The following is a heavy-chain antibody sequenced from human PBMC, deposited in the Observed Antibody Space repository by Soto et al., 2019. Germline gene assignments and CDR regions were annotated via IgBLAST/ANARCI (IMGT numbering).Heavy chain of an antibody. CDR1: GFTFSTYS. CDR3: AREYTAWPLAYGLDV. D-gene: IGHD2-2*02. V-gene: IGHV3-21*01. CDR2: ISSRSDI. Sequence: GGSLRLSCVGSGFTFSTYSINWVRQAPGKGLEWVSSISSRSDIYYADSVKGRFTISRDNAKNSVSLQMNSLRAEDTSVYYCAREYTAWPLAYGLDVLSQGTTVTVSS. J-gene: IGHJ6*02.